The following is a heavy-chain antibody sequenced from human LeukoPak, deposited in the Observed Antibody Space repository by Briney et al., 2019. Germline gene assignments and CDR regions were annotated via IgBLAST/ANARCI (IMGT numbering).Heavy chain of an antibody. J-gene: IGHJ4*02. CDR1: GFTFSSYA. CDR3: AKWPEGAMDYFDY. V-gene: IGHV3-23*01. Sequence: GGSLRLSCAASGFTFSSYAMTWARQAPVKGLEWVSAISGDGTRTYYADSVKGRFTISRDNSKNTLYLEMSSLGVEDTAIYYCAKWPEGAMDYFDYWGQGTLVTVSS. CDR2: ISGDGTRT. D-gene: IGHD3-16*01.